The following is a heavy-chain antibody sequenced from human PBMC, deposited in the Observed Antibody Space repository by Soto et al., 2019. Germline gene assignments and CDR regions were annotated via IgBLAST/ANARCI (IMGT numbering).Heavy chain of an antibody. V-gene: IGHV6-1*01. Sequence: SQTLSLTCDISGDSVSSNSAAWNWIRQTPSRGLEWLGRTYYRSKWYINYAVSVKSRITVNPDTSKNQFSLQLSSVTAEDTAVYYCARRSNWFDPWGQGTLVTVSS. CDR1: GDSVSSNSAA. CDR2: TYYRSKWYI. J-gene: IGHJ5*02. CDR3: ARRSNWFDP.